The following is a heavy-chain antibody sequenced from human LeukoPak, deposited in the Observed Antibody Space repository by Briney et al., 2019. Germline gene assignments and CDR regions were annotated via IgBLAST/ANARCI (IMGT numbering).Heavy chain of an antibody. Sequence: GGSLRLSCAVSGFTFTNYAMTWIRQAPGKGLEWVSAISGSGSSTYYADSVKGRFTISRDNSKNTLYLQMNSLRAEDTAVYYCARGPFIAAAGPLDYWGQGTLVTVSS. J-gene: IGHJ4*02. CDR3: ARGPFIAAAGPLDY. V-gene: IGHV3-23*01. CDR1: GFTFTNYA. CDR2: ISGSGSST. D-gene: IGHD6-13*01.